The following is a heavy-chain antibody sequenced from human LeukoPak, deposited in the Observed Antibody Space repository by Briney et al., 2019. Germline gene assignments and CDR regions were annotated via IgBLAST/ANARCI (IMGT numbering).Heavy chain of an antibody. J-gene: IGHJ4*02. CDR1: AFTFSRYG. CDR2: ISYDGSNK. V-gene: IGHV3-30*19. CDR3: ARARQGFDY. Sequence: GGSLRLSCAASAFTFSRYGMHWVRQAPGKGLEWVAVISYDGSNKYYADSVKGRFTISRDNSKNTLYLQMNSLRAEDTAVYYCARARQGFDYWGQGTLVTVSS.